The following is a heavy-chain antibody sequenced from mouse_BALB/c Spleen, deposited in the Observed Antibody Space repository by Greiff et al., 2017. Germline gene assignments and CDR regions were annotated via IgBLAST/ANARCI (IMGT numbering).Heavy chain of an antibody. CDR2: INPSNGGT. D-gene: IGHD1-2*01. CDR3: ATALPYYYAMDY. V-gene: IGHV1S81*02. Sequence: VQLQQSGAELVKPGASVKLSCKASGYTFTSYYMYWVKQRPGQGLEWIGEINPSNGGTNFNEKFKSKATLTVDKSSSTAYMQLSSLTSEDSAVYYCATALPYYYAMDYWGQGTSVTVSS. CDR1: GYTFTSYY. J-gene: IGHJ4*01.